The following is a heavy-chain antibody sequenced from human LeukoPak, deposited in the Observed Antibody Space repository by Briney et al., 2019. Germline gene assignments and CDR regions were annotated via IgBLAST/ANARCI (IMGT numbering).Heavy chain of an antibody. J-gene: IGHJ4*02. D-gene: IGHD6-19*01. V-gene: IGHV4-59*01. CDR1: GGSISSYY. CDR2: ISYSGST. CDR3: ASSTEQWLVYFDY. Sequence: PSETLSLTCTVSGGSISSYYWSWIRQPPGKGLEWIGNISYSGSTNYNPSLKSRVTISVDTSKNQFSLKLSSVTAADTAVYYCASSTEQWLVYFDYWGQGTLVTVSS.